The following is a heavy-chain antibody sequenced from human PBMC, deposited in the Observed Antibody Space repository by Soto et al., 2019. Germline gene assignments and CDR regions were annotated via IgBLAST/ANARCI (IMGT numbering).Heavy chain of an antibody. Sequence: PSETLSLTCAVYGGSFSGYSWSWIRQPPGKGLEWIGEINHSGSTNFNPSLKSRVTISVDTSKNQFSLKLSSVTAADTAVYYCARGLVGWFSDWFDPWGQGTLVTVSS. CDR3: ARGLVGWFSDWFDP. CDR2: INHSGST. D-gene: IGHD3-10*01. J-gene: IGHJ5*02. V-gene: IGHV4-34*01. CDR1: GGSFSGYS.